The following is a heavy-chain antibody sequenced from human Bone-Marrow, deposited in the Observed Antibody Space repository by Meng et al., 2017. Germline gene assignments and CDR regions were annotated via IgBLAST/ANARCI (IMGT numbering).Heavy chain of an antibody. CDR1: GGSFSGYS. CDR2: INHSGST. CDR3: AREDRYYYDSRVDY. V-gene: IGHV4-34*01. J-gene: IGHJ4*02. D-gene: IGHD3-22*01. Sequence: QWQLKHWGAGLLKPSETLSLTCAGYGGSFSGYSWSWIRQPPGKGLEWIGEINHSGSTNYNPSLKSRVTIPVDTSKNQFSLKLSSVTAADTAVYYCAREDRYYYDSRVDYWGQGTLVTVSS.